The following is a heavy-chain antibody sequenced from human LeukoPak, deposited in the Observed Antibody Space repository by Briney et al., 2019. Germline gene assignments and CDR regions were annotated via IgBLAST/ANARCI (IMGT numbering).Heavy chain of an antibody. J-gene: IGHJ3*02. D-gene: IGHD3-9*01. Sequence: GGSLRLSCAASGFTFSRFGMHWVRQAPGKGLEWVTFINYDGSKEYYADSVKGRFTISRDSSKNTLYLQMNSLRAEDTAVYYCVRDRYDILTGYNDAFDIWGQGTMVTVSS. CDR2: INYDGSKE. CDR1: GFTFSRFG. CDR3: VRDRYDILTGYNDAFDI. V-gene: IGHV3-30*02.